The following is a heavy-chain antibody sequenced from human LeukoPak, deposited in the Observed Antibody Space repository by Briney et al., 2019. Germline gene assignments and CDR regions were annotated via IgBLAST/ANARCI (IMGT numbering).Heavy chain of an antibody. V-gene: IGHV1-8*01. J-gene: IGHJ5*02. Sequence: ASVKVSCKASGYTFTSYDINWVRQATGQGLEWMGWMNPNSGNTGYAQKFQGRVTMTRNTSISTAYMELSSLRSEDTAVYYCARGREEYQLLSGFDPWGQGTLVIVSS. D-gene: IGHD2-2*01. CDR1: GYTFTSYD. CDR2: MNPNSGNT. CDR3: ARGREEYQLLSGFDP.